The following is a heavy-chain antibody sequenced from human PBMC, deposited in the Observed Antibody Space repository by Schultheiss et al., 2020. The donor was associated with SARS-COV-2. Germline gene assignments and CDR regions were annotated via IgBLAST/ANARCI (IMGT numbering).Heavy chain of an antibody. CDR2: ISGGGRRT. CDR3: QRLHHHLYYGMDV. J-gene: IGHJ6*02. D-gene: IGHD3-10*01. CDR1: GFTFSSYA. V-gene: IGHV3-23*01. Sequence: GGSLRLSCTASGFTFSSYAMHWVRQAPGKGLEWVSAISGGGRRTFYADSVKGRFTIFRDNSKNTAYLQMNSLRDDETAVYYCQRLHHHLYYGMDVWGRGTAVTVSS.